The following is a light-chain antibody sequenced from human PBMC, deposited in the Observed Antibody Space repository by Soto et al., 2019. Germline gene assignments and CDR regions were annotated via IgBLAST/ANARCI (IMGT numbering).Light chain of an antibody. CDR2: AAS. J-gene: IGKJ1*01. Sequence: EIVLTQSPGTLSSSPGERATLSCRASESVSSNYLAWYQQRPGQAPRLLIYAASNRARGIPDRFGGSGSGPDLTLTVSRLEPEDFAVYYCQLYGSAPWTFGQGTKV. V-gene: IGKV3-20*01. CDR1: ESVSSNY. CDR3: QLYGSAPWT.